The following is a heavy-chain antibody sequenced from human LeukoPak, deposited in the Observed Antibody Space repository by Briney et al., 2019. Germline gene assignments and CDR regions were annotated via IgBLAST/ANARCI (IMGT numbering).Heavy chain of an antibody. Sequence: SETLSLTCAVYGGPFSGYYWSWIRQPPGKGLEWIGEINHSGSTNYNPSLRSRVTISVATSKIQFSLKLSSVAAADTAVYYCARGWLVVGAVDYWGQGTLVTVSS. CDR1: GGPFSGYY. CDR2: INHSGST. J-gene: IGHJ4*02. CDR3: ARGWLVVGAVDY. D-gene: IGHD6-6*01. V-gene: IGHV4-34*01.